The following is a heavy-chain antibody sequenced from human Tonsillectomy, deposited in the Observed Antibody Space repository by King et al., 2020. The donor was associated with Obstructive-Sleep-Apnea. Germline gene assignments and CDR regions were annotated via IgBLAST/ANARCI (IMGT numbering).Heavy chain of an antibody. CDR3: ARTPTGGQWLAPVDY. CDR1: GYSFTSYW. Sequence: EVQLVESGAEVKKPGESLKISCKGSGYSFTSYWIGWVRQMPGKGLEWMGIIYAGDSDTRYSPSFQGQVTSSVDKSISTAYLQWSSLKASDTAMYYCARTPTGGQWLAPVDYWGQGTLVTVSS. J-gene: IGHJ4*02. V-gene: IGHV5-51*01. CDR2: IYAGDSDT. D-gene: IGHD6-19*01.